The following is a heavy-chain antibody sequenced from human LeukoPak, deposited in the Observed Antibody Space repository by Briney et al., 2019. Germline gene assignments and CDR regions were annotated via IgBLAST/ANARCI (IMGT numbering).Heavy chain of an antibody. CDR3: AKAHGSLWSGYPFGY. V-gene: IGHV3-23*01. CDR2: TSGSGGST. Sequence: GGSLRLSCAASGFTFSSYAMSWVRQAPGKGLEWVSVTSGSGGSTYYADSVKGGFTISRDNSKNTLYLQMNSLRAEDTAVYYCAKAHGSLWSGYPFGYWGQGTLVTVSS. D-gene: IGHD3-3*01. CDR1: GFTFSSYA. J-gene: IGHJ4*02.